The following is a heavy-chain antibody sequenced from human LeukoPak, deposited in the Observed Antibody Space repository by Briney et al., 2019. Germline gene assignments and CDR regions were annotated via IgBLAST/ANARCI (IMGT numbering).Heavy chain of an antibody. V-gene: IGHV3-11*01. CDR2: ISSSGSTI. CDR3: ARDRYYDSSGFDY. Sequence: GGPLRLSCAASGFTFSDYYMSWIRQAPGKGLEWVSYISSSGSTIYYADSVKGRFTISRDNAKNSLYLQMNSLRAEDTAVYYCARDRYYDSSGFDYWGQGTLVTVSS. J-gene: IGHJ4*02. D-gene: IGHD3-22*01. CDR1: GFTFSDYY.